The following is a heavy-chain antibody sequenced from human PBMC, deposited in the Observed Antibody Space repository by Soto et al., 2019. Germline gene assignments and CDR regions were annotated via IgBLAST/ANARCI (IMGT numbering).Heavy chain of an antibody. J-gene: IGHJ4*02. V-gene: IGHV4-59*01. D-gene: IGHD5-12*01. CDR3: ARGAERWLQLHPFDY. Sequence: TSETLSLTCTVSGGSISSYYWSWIRQPPGKGLEWIGYIYYSGSTNYNPSLKSRVTISVDTSKNQFSLKLSSVTAADTAVYYCARGAERWLQLHPFDYWGQGTLVTVSS. CDR2: IYYSGST. CDR1: GGSISSYY.